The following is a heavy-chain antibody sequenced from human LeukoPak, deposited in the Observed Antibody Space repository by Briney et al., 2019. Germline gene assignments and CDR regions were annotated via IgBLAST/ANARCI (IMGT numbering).Heavy chain of an antibody. Sequence: GGSLRLSCAASGFTFSSYGMHWVRQAPGKGLEWVAVIWYDGSNKYYADSVKGRFTISRDNSKNTLYLQMNSLRAEDTAVYYCAREGAYCGGDRYSEAFDIWGQGTMVTVSS. V-gene: IGHV3-33*01. CDR2: IWYDGSNK. CDR1: GFTFSSYG. CDR3: AREGAYCGGDRYSEAFDI. D-gene: IGHD2-21*02. J-gene: IGHJ3*02.